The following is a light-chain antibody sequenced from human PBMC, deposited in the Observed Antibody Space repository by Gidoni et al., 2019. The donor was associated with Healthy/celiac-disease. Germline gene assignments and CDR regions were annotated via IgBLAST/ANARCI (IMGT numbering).Light chain of an antibody. Sequence: EIVLTQSPATLSLSPGERANLSCRASQSVSSYLAWYQQKPGQAPRLLIYEASNRATGIPARFSGSGSGTDFTLTISSLEPEDVAVYYCQQRSNWQYTFGQGTKLEIK. CDR2: EAS. J-gene: IGKJ2*01. CDR3: QQRSNWQYT. V-gene: IGKV3-11*01. CDR1: QSVSSY.